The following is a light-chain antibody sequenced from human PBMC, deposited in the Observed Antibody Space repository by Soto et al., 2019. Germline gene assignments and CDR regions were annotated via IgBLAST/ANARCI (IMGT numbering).Light chain of an antibody. V-gene: IGKV3-11*01. J-gene: IGKJ5*01. CDR1: QSVSSY. CDR2: DAS. Sequence: EIVLTQSPATLSLSPGERATLSCRASQSVSSYLAWYQQKPGQAPRLLIYDASNRATGIPARFSGSGSGTDFTLTIRSLEPEDFAVYYCQQRSNWPPLTFGQGTRLEIK. CDR3: QQRSNWPPLT.